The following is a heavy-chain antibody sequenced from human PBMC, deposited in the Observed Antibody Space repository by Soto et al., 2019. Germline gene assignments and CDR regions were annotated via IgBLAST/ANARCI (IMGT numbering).Heavy chain of an antibody. V-gene: IGHV2-5*02. J-gene: IGHJ4*02. CDR1: GFSLSTSGVG. CDR2: ISWADDK. Sequence: QITLKESGPTLVKPTQTLTLTCTFSGFSLSTSGVGVGWLRQAPGKALVWLALISWADDKRDSPSLKRRLTLTKDTSNNQVVLTMTKMDPVDTATYYCAHRPSYCSGGSCYSGFTYWGQGTLVTVSS. CDR3: AHRPSYCSGGSCYSGFTY. D-gene: IGHD2-15*01.